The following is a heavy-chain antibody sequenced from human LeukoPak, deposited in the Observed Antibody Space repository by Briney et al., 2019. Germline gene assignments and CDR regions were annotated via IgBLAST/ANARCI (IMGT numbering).Heavy chain of an antibody. J-gene: IGHJ4*02. CDR3: ATHRVAMIRAPFDY. CDR2: FDYSGST. V-gene: IGHV4-39*01. Sequence: SETLSLTCSVSGDSISSSAYYWGWIRQTPGKGLEWIVSFDYSGSTFYNPSLKSRVTISVDTSKNQFSLKLSSVSAADTAVYYCATHRVAMIRAPFDYWGQGTLVTVSS. D-gene: IGHD3-10*01. CDR1: GDSISSSAYY.